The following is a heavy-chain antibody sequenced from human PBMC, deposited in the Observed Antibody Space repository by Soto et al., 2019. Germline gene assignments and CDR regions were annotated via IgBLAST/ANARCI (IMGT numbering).Heavy chain of an antibody. D-gene: IGHD6-13*01. CDR2: INAGNGNT. Sequence: QVQVVQSGAEVKKPGASVKVSCKASGYTFTSYAMHWVRQAPGQRLEWMGCINAGNGNTTDSQEFQGRVTITRDTSASTAYMELASLRSEDTAVYYCARDGVPRAASVLASDAFDIWGQGTVLTVSS. CDR1: GYTFTSYA. J-gene: IGHJ3*02. V-gene: IGHV1-3*01. CDR3: ARDGVPRAASVLASDAFDI.